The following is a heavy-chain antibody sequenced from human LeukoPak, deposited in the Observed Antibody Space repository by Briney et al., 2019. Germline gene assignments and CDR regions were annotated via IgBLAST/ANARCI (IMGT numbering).Heavy chain of an antibody. CDR1: GGSISSYY. J-gene: IGHJ4*02. D-gene: IGHD6-13*01. V-gene: IGHV4-59*01. Sequence: SETLSLTCTVSGGSISSYYWSWIRQPPGKGLEWIGYIYYSGTTNYNPSLKSRVTISVDTSKNQFSLKLSSVTAADTAVYYCARGVYIAAAQYGYWGQGTLVTVFS. CDR3: ARGVYIAAAQYGY. CDR2: IYYSGTT.